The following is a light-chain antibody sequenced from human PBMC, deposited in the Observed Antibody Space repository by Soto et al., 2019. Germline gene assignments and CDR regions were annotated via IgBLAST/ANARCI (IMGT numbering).Light chain of an antibody. CDR3: QQYHGFW. J-gene: IGKJ1*01. CDR2: DAS. V-gene: IGKV1-5*01. Sequence: DIQMTQSPSTLSASVGDRFTITCRARHTINNWLAWYQQKPGKAPKLLIYDASSLESGVPSRFSGSGSGTEFSLTISNLQPEDFATYYCQQYHGFWFGQGTKVDI. CDR1: HTINNW.